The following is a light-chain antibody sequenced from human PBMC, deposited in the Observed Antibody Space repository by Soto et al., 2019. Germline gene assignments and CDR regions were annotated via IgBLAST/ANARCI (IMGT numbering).Light chain of an antibody. CDR1: QSVTSN. V-gene: IGKV3-15*01. CDR3: QQYANWRT. J-gene: IGKJ1*01. Sequence: EIVITQYPATLSAYTGERATLSCRASQSVTSNLAWYQQKPGQAPRLLISDASTRATGIPARFSGSGSGTEFTLTSSSLQPEDFAVYYCQQYANWRTFGQGTKV. CDR2: DAS.